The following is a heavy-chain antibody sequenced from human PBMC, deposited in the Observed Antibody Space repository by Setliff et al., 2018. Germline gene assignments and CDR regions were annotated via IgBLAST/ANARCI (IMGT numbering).Heavy chain of an antibody. V-gene: IGHV4-59*01. CDR2: IDYSGRT. J-gene: IGHJ4*02. D-gene: IGHD2-2*01. Sequence: SETLSLTCTVSGGSISTYYWSWIRQPPGKGLECIGYIDYSGRTNYNPSLKSRVTISVDTSKNQFSLKLSSVTAAYTAVYYCARGDSCFDYWGQGTLVTVSS. CDR1: GGSISTYY. CDR3: ARGDSCFDY.